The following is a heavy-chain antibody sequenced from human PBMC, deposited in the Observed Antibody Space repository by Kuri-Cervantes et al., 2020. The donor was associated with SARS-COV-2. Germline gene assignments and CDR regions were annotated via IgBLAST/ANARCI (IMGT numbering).Heavy chain of an antibody. CDR1: LGSFCGYY. Sequence: SQTLSLTRAFYLGSFCGYYWSWFRQPPGKGLEWIWYIYYSGSTNYNPSRKSRVTISVDTSKKHFSLTLSSMTAAATAVYYCARGTIVVVTATILGLGPYYYCYYMDVCGKGTTVTVSS. J-gene: IGHJ6*03. CDR2: IYYSGST. V-gene: IGHV4-34*01. D-gene: IGHD2-2*01. CDR3: ARGTIVVVTATILGLGPYYYCYYMDV.